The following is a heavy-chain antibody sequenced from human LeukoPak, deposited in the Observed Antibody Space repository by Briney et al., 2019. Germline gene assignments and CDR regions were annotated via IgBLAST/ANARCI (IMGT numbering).Heavy chain of an antibody. D-gene: IGHD3-16*01. J-gene: IGHJ4*02. CDR2: FEPEDGER. CDR3: VTLGGGVPIAIVDY. Sequence: ASVNVSCMVSGYTLTELSLHWVRQAAGKGLEWMGGFEPEDGERVYAQTFQGRVAMTEDTSTDTAYMELSSLTSEDTAVYYCVTLGGGVPIAIVDYWGQGTLVTVSS. V-gene: IGHV1-24*01. CDR1: GYTLTELS.